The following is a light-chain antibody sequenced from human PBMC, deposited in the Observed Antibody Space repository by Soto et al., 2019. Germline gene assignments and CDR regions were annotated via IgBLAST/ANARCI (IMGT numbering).Light chain of an antibody. CDR2: SNN. CDR1: GSNIGNNA. Sequence: QAVVTQPPSASETPGQRVTISCSGSGSNIGNNAVNWYQQLPGTAPKLLIYSNNQRPSGVPDRFSGSKSGTSASLAISGLQSDDEADYDCAAWDDSLSGWVFGGGTKLTVL. V-gene: IGLV1-44*01. J-gene: IGLJ3*02. CDR3: AAWDDSLSGWV.